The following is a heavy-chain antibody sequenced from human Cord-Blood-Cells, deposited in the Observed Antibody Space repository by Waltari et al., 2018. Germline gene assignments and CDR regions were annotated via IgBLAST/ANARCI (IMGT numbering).Heavy chain of an antibody. Sequence: EVQLLESGGGLVQPGGSLSLSCAASGFTFSRYAMAWVRQAPGKGLEWVSAISGSGGSTYYADSVKGRFTISRDNSKNTLYLQMNSLRAEDTAVYYCASGYSYGYYFDYWGQGTLVTVSS. CDR3: ASGYSYGYYFDY. CDR1: GFTFSRYA. D-gene: IGHD5-18*01. J-gene: IGHJ4*02. V-gene: IGHV3-23*01. CDR2: ISGSGGST.